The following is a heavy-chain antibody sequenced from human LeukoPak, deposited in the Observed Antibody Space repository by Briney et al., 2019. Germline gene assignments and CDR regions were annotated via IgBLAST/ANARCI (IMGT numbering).Heavy chain of an antibody. D-gene: IGHD3-3*01. CDR3: ARVGRRGGYDFWSGYYTGFDY. CDR2: IIPIFGTA. CDR1: GGTFSSYA. Sequence: SVKVSCKASGGTFSSYAISWVRQAPGQGLEWMGGIIPIFGTANYAQKFQGRVTITADESTSTAYMELSSLRSEDTAVYYCARVGRRGGYDFWSGYYTGFDYWGQGTLVTVSS. J-gene: IGHJ4*02. V-gene: IGHV1-69*13.